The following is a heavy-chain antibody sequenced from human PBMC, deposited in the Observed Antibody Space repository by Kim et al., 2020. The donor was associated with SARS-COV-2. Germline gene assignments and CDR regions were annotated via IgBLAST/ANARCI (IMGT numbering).Heavy chain of an antibody. CDR3: TTDRTARYYYGSGLGY. CDR2: IKSKTDGGTT. J-gene: IGHJ4*02. V-gene: IGHV3-15*01. Sequence: GGSLRLSCAASGFTFSNAWMSWVRQAPGKGLEWVGRIKSKTDGGTTDYAAPVKGRFTISRDDSKNTLYLQMNSLKTEDTAVYYCTTDRTARYYYGSGLGYWGQGTLVTVSS. CDR1: GFTFSNAW. D-gene: IGHD3-10*01.